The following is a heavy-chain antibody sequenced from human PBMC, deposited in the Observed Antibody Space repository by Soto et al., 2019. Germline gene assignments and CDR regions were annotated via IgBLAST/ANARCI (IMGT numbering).Heavy chain of an antibody. V-gene: IGHV3-33*01. Sequence: PGGSLRLSCAASGFTFSSYGMHWVRQAPGKGLEWVAVIWYDGSNKYYADSVKGRFTISRDNSKNTLYLQMNSLRAEDTAVYYCARPGSGWTNWFDPWGQGTLVTVSS. CDR1: GFTFSSYG. D-gene: IGHD6-19*01. CDR2: IWYDGSNK. CDR3: ARPGSGWTNWFDP. J-gene: IGHJ5*02.